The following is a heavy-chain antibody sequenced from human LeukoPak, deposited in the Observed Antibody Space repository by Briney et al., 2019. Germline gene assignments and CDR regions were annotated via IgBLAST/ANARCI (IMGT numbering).Heavy chain of an antibody. CDR3: ARQGSTAMATYYYDSSGYPDAFDI. D-gene: IGHD3-22*01. CDR1: GGSISSSNYY. CDR2: IYYSGST. V-gene: IGHV4-61*05. J-gene: IGHJ3*02. Sequence: SETLSLTCTVSGGSISSSNYYWNWIRQPPGKGLEWIGYIYYSGSTNYNPSLKSRVTISVDTSKNQFSLKLSSVTAADTAVYYCARQGSTAMATYYYDSSGYPDAFDIWGQGTMVTVSS.